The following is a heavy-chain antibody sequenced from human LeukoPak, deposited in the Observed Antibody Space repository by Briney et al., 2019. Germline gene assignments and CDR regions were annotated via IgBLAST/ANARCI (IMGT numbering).Heavy chain of an antibody. V-gene: IGHV3-11*01. J-gene: IGHJ4*02. Sequence: GGSLRLSCAASGFTLSDYYMSWIRQAPGKGLEWISYIRSSGSSIFYADPVKGRFTISRDSAKNSLYLQMNSLRADDTAVYYCARAPSGSCLDYWGQGTLVTVSS. CDR2: IRSSGSSI. D-gene: IGHD1-26*01. CDR3: ARAPSGSCLDY. CDR1: GFTLSDYY.